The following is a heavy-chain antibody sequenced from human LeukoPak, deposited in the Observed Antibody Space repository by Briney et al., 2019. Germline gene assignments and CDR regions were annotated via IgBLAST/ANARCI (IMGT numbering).Heavy chain of an antibody. J-gene: IGHJ4*02. D-gene: IGHD6-19*01. CDR2: ISGSGGST. CDR1: GFTFSSYA. Sequence: GGSLRLSCAASGFTFSSYAMSWVRQAPGKGLEWVSAISGSGGSTYYADSVKGRFTISRDNAKNSLYLQMNSLRDEDTAVYYCASDLRSSGWYGPGGWGQGTLVTVSS. CDR3: ASDLRSSGWYGPGG. V-gene: IGHV3-23*01.